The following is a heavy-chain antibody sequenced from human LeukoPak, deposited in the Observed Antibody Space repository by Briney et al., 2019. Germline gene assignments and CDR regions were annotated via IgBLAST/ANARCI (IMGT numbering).Heavy chain of an antibody. J-gene: IGHJ5*02. V-gene: IGHV3-48*02. CDR3: ARDPSVAATGWGRWFDH. D-gene: IGHD6-13*01. Sequence: GGSLRLSCAASGFTFGSFSMNWVRQSPGKGLEWLSYMSGSSSTIYYADSVKGRFTISRDNAKNSLYLQMNSLRDEDTAVYYCARDPSVAATGWGRWFDHWGQGTLVTVSS. CDR1: GFTFGSFS. CDR2: MSGSSSTI.